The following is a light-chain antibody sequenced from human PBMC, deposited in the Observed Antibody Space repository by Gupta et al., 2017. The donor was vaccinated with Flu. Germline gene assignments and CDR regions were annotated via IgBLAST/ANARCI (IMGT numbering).Light chain of an antibody. V-gene: IGLV1-44*01. J-gene: IGLJ3*02. Sequence: VASPCSRSHFYIENYSVNWYQHPPPTAPNLLIYTNNPPPSGFPARFSGSKSDTSAPLAISGLQAEDEADYYCASWDDSPNGGVFGGGTKLTVL. CDR1: HFYIENYS. CDR2: TNN. CDR3: ASWDDSPNGGV.